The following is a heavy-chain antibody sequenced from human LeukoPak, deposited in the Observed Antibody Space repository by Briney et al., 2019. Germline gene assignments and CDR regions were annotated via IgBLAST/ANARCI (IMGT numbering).Heavy chain of an antibody. Sequence: ASVKVSCKASGYTFTRYYMHWVRQAPGQGLAWMGIINPSGGSTRYAQKFQGRVTMTRDTSTSPLYMDLSSLRSEDTAVYYCARDRYYDSSGVDIGGQGTMVTVSS. CDR2: INPSGGST. CDR3: ARDRYYDSSGVDI. CDR1: GYTFTRYY. J-gene: IGHJ3*02. V-gene: IGHV1-46*01. D-gene: IGHD3-22*01.